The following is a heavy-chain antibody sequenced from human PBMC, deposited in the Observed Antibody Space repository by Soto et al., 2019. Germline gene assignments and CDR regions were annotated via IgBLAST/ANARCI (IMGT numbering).Heavy chain of an antibody. CDR1: GFTFSSYA. D-gene: IGHD3-10*01. Sequence: EVQLLESGGGLVQPGGSLRLSCAASGFTFSSYAMSWVRQAPGKGLEWVSAISGSGGSTYYADSVQGRFTISRDNSKNTLYPQMNSLRAEDTAVYYCAKDPVLLWFGGRHNWFDPWGQGTLVTVSS. CDR2: ISGSGGST. CDR3: AKDPVLLWFGGRHNWFDP. V-gene: IGHV3-23*01. J-gene: IGHJ5*02.